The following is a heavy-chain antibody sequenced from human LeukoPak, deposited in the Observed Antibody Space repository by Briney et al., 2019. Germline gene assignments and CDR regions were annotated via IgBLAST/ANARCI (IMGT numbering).Heavy chain of an antibody. J-gene: IGHJ4*02. D-gene: IGHD3-10*01. CDR3: AREEYEYYGSGSYYNYFDY. CDR1: GYTFTGYY. CDR2: INPNSGGT. Sequence: ASVKVSCKASGYTFTGYYMHRVRQAPGQGLEWMGWINPNSGGTNYAQKFQGRVTMTRDTSISTAYMELSRLRSDDTAVYYCAREEYEYYGSGSYYNYFDYWGQGTLVTVSS. V-gene: IGHV1-2*02.